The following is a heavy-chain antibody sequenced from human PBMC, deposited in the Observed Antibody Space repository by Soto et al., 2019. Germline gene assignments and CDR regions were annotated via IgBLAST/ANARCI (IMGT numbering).Heavy chain of an antibody. J-gene: IGHJ5*02. Sequence: GGSLSLSCAASGFTFSSYWMHWVRQAPGKGLVWVSRINSDGSSTSYADSVKGRFTISRDNAKNTLYLQMNSLRAEDTAVYYCARDKGAYDHLWGTPNWFDPRGQGTLVTLSS. V-gene: IGHV3-74*01. CDR3: ARDKGAYDHLWGTPNWFDP. CDR1: GFTFSSYW. D-gene: IGHD3-16*01. CDR2: INSDGSST.